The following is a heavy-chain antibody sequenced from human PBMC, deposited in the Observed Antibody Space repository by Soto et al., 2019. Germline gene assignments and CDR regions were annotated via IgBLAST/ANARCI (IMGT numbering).Heavy chain of an antibody. CDR2: IKQDGSEK. Sequence: GGSLRLSCAASGFTFSSYWMSWVRQAPGKGLEWVANIKQDGSEKYYVDSVKGRFTITRDSAKSSLYLQMNRLRAEDTAVYYCARLKRGGYDYWGKGTLVTVSS. CDR3: ARLKRGGYDY. J-gene: IGHJ4*02. CDR1: GFTFSSYW. D-gene: IGHD1-1*01. V-gene: IGHV3-7*01.